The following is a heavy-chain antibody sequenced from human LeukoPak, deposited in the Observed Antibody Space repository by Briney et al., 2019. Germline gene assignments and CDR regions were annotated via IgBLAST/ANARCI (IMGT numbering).Heavy chain of an antibody. CDR3: ARDGYNHRGNAFDI. Sequence: ASVKVSCKASGYTFTSYGISWVRQAPGQGLEWMGWISADNGNTHYAQIVQGRVTITADKSTSTAYMELSSLRSEDTAVYYCARDGYNHRGNAFDIWGQGTMVTVSS. D-gene: IGHD5-24*01. CDR1: GYTFTSYG. J-gene: IGHJ3*02. V-gene: IGHV1-18*01. CDR2: ISADNGNT.